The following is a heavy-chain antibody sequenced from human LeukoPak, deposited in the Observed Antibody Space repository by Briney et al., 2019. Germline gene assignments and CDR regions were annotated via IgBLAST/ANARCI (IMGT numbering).Heavy chain of an antibody. Sequence: HSGSTYYNPSLKSRVTISVDRSKNQFSLKLSSVTAADTAVYYCARDYYDSCGYYYGMDVWGQGTTVTVSS. V-gene: IGHV4-30-2*01. J-gene: IGHJ6*02. CDR2: HSGST. CDR3: ARDYYDSCGYYYGMDV. D-gene: IGHD3-22*01.